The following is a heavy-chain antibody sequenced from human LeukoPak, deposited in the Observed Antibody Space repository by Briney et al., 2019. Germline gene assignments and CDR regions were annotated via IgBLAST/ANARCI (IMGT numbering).Heavy chain of an antibody. D-gene: IGHD1-26*01. CDR1: GYTFTGYY. Sequence: ASVTVSCKASGYTFTGYYMHWVRQAPGQGLEWMGWINPNSGGTNYAQKFQGRVTMTRDTSISTAYMELSRLRSDDTAVYYCARELMGATGGDFDYWGQGTLVTVSS. CDR3: ARELMGATGGDFDY. CDR2: INPNSGGT. J-gene: IGHJ4*02. V-gene: IGHV1-2*02.